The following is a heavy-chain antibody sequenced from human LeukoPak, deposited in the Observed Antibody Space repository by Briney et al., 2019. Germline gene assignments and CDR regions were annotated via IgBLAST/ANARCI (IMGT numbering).Heavy chain of an antibody. V-gene: IGHV3-7*03. CDR2: INQDGSEK. CDR3: ARDKIMGPTIFDY. Sequence: GGPLRLSCAASGITFSRFWMSWVRQAPGKGLQWVANINQDGSEKHYVDSVKGRFTISRDNAENSLYLQMNSLRAEDTAVYYCARDKIMGPTIFDYWGQGTLVTVSS. CDR1: GITFSRFW. D-gene: IGHD1-26*01. J-gene: IGHJ4*02.